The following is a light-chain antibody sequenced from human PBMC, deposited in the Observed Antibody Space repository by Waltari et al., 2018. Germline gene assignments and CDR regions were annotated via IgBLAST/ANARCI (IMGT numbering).Light chain of an antibody. CDR2: DVS. Sequence: SALTHPPPVSGSPGQTPPLSPTGTSSDFGFYIFFSCYQQHPGKAPKLMICDVSERPSGVSNRFSGSKSGNTASLTISGLQAEDEAYYYCNSYAGSSSWVFGGGTKLTVL. CDR1: SSDFGFYIF. V-gene: IGLV2-14*01. J-gene: IGLJ3*02. CDR3: NSYAGSSSWV.